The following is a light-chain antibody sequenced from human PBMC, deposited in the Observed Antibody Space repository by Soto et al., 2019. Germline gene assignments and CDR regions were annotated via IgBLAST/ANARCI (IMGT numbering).Light chain of an antibody. J-gene: IGKJ5*01. CDR3: QQYDNLPIT. CDR2: DAS. V-gene: IGKV1-33*01. CDR1: QAISNY. Sequence: DIQMTQSPSSLSASVGDRDTITCQASQAISNYLNWYQQKPGKAPKLLIYDASNLETGVPSRFSGSGSGTDFTFTISSLQPEDIATYYCQQYDNLPITFGQGTRLEIK.